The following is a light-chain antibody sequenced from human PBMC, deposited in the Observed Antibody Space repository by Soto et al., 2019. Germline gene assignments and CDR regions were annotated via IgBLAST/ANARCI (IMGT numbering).Light chain of an antibody. J-gene: IGLJ2*01. Sequence: QSAPTQPASVAGSPGQSITISCTGTSSDVGSYNLVSWYQQHPGKAPKLMIYEGSKRPSGVSTRFSGSNSGNTASLTISGLQAEDEADYYCSSYASSSILFGGGTKLTVL. V-gene: IGLV2-23*01. CDR3: SSYASSSIL. CDR1: SSDVGSYNL. CDR2: EGS.